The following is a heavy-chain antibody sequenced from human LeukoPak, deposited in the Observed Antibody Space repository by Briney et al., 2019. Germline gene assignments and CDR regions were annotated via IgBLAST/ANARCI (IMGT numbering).Heavy chain of an antibody. CDR1: GFTFSSYS. CDR2: ISSSSSYI. Sequence: GGSLRLSCAASGFTFSSYSMNWVRQAPGKGLEWVSSISSSSSYIYYADSVKGRFTISRDNAKNSLYLQMNSLRSDDTAVYYCARDWDHNGDYDYWGQGTLVTVSS. V-gene: IGHV3-21*04. CDR3: ARDWDHNGDYDY. D-gene: IGHD4-17*01. J-gene: IGHJ4*02.